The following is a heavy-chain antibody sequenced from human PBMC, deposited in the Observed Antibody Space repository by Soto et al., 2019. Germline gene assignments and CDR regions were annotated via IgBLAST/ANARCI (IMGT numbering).Heavy chain of an antibody. J-gene: IGHJ5*02. D-gene: IGHD2-21*01. Sequence: QVQLVESGGGVVQPGRSLRLSCAASGFTVSSYGMHLVRQAPGKGLEWVAVISYGGSNKYYADSVKGRFTISGDNSKNTLYLQMYSLRTEDTAVYYCASLGGGAVGGLNWFAPWGQGTLVTVAS. V-gene: IGHV3-30*03. CDR3: ASLGGGAVGGLNWFAP. CDR2: ISYGGSNK. CDR1: GFTVSSYG.